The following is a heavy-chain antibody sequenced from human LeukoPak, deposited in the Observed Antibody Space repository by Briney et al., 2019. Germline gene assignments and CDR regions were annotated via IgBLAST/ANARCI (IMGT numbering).Heavy chain of an antibody. J-gene: IGHJ4*02. CDR1: GYTFTSYD. V-gene: IGHV1-2*02. D-gene: IGHD6-6*01. CDR3: ARVAQYSSSPEDYFDY. Sequence: ASVKVSCKASGYTFTSYDINWVRQAPGQGLEWMGWINPNSGGTNYAQKFQGRVTMTRDTSISTAYMELSRLRSDDTAVYYCARVAQYSSSPEDYFDYWGQGTLVTVSS. CDR2: INPNSGGT.